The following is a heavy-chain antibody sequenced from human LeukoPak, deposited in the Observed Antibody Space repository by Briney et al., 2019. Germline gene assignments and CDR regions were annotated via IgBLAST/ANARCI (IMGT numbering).Heavy chain of an antibody. CDR1: GGSISSYY. V-gene: IGHV4-4*07. CDR2: IYTSGST. CDR3: ARHPSSGYYLIDY. Sequence: PSETLSLTCTVSGGSISSYYWSRIRQPAGKGLEWIGRIYTSGSTNYNPSLKSRVTMSVDTSKNQFSLKLSSVTATDTAVYYCARHPSSGYYLIDYWGQGTLVTVSS. J-gene: IGHJ4*02. D-gene: IGHD3-22*01.